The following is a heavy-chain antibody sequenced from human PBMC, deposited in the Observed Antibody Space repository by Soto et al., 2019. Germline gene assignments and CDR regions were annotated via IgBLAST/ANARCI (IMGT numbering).Heavy chain of an antibody. D-gene: IGHD6-13*01. Sequence: SETLSLTCTVSGGSISSYYWSWIRQPPGKGLEWIGYIYYSGSTNYNPSLKSRVTISVDTSKNQSSLKLSSVTAADTAVYYCARGGSSWHDPWFDPWGQGTLVTVSS. J-gene: IGHJ5*02. CDR3: ARGGSSWHDPWFDP. V-gene: IGHV4-59*01. CDR1: GGSISSYY. CDR2: IYYSGST.